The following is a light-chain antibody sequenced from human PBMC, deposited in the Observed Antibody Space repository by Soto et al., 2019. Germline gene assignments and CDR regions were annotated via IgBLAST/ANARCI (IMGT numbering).Light chain of an antibody. CDR1: QSVSSN. CDR3: QQYNNWPLT. Sequence: EMVMTQSPATLSVSPGERATLSCRASQSVSSNLAWYQQKPGQAPRLLIYGASTRATGLPARFSGSGSGTEFTLTISSLQSEDFAVYYCQQYNNWPLTFGGWTKVEI. J-gene: IGKJ4*01. V-gene: IGKV3-15*01. CDR2: GAS.